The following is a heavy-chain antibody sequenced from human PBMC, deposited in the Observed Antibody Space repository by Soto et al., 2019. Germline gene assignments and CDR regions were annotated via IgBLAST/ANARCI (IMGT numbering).Heavy chain of an antibody. J-gene: IGHJ5*02. V-gene: IGHV1-69*13. CDR1: GGTFSSYA. D-gene: IGHD3-9*01. Sequence: SVKVSCKASGGTFSSYAISWVRQAPGQGLEWMGGIIPIFGTANYAQKFQGRVTITADESTSTAYMELSSLRSEDTAVYYCARDHKLRHFVSIGWLDPCGQGPLVTVSS. CDR3: ARDHKLRHFVSIGWLDP. CDR2: IIPIFGTA.